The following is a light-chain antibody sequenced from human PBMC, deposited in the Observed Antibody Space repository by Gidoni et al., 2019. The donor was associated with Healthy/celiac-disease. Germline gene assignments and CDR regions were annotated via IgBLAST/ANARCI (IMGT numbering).Light chain of an antibody. CDR1: QDISNY. CDR2: DAS. J-gene: IGKJ3*01. CDR3: QQYDNLHFT. V-gene: IGKV1-33*01. Sequence: DIQMTQSPSSLSASVGDRVTITCQASQDISNYLNWYQQKPGKAPKLLIYDASNLETGVPSRFSGSGSGTDFTFTISSLQHEDIATYYCQQYDNLHFTFGPGTKVDIK.